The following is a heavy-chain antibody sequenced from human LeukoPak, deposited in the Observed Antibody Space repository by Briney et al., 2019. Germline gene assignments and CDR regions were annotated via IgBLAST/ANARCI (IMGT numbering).Heavy chain of an antibody. CDR3: ARDPGTGTRRPDGMDV. D-gene: IGHD1-1*01. V-gene: IGHV1-18*01. J-gene: IGHJ6*02. CDR2: ISAYNGNT. CDR1: GYTFTSYG. Sequence: ASVKVSCKASGYTFTSYGISWVRQAPGQGLEWMGWISAYNGNTNYAQKLQGRVTMTTDTSTSTAYMELRSLRSDDTAVYYCARDPGTGTRRPDGMDVWGQGTTVTVSS.